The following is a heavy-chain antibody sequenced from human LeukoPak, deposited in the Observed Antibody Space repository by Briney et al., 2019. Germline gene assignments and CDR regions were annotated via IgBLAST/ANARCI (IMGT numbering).Heavy chain of an antibody. Sequence: GESLKISCKDSGYSFTSYWIGWVRQMPGKGLEWMGIIYPGDSDTRYSPSFQGQVTISADKSISTAYLQWSSLKASDTAMYYCARSGYSSGWYYWYFDLWGRGTLVTVSS. D-gene: IGHD6-19*01. CDR1: GYSFTSYW. CDR2: IYPGDSDT. CDR3: ARSGYSSGWYYWYFDL. J-gene: IGHJ2*01. V-gene: IGHV5-51*01.